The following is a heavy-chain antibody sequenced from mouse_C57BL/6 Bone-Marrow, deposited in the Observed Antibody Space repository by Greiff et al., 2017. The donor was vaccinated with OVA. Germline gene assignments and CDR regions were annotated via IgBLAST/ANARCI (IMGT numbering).Heavy chain of an antibody. CDR2: ISSGSSTI. Sequence: EVHLVESGGGLVKPGGSLKLSCAASGFTFSDYGMHWVRQAPEKGLEWVAYISSGSSTIYYADTVKGRFPISRDNAKNTLFLQMTSLRSEDTAMYYCARPRDYRAWFAYWGQGTLVTVSA. CDR1: GFTFSDYG. D-gene: IGHD2-14*01. CDR3: ARPRDYRAWFAY. J-gene: IGHJ3*01. V-gene: IGHV5-17*01.